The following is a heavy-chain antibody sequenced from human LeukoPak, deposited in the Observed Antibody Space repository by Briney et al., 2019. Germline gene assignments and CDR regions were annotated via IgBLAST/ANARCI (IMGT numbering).Heavy chain of an antibody. J-gene: IGHJ3*02. V-gene: IGHV4-34*01. Sequence: SETLSLTCAVYGGSFSGYYWSWIRQPPGKGLEWIGEINHSGSTNYNPSLKSRVTISVDTSKNQFSLKLSSVTAADTAVYYCARGTRYSSGWYFRALHTRDAFDIWGQGTTVTVSS. D-gene: IGHD6-19*01. CDR1: GGSFSGYY. CDR2: INHSGST. CDR3: ARGTRYSSGWYFRALHTRDAFDI.